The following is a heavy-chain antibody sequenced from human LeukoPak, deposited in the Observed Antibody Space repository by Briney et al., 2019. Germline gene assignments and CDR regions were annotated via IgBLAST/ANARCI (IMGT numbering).Heavy chain of an antibody. J-gene: IGHJ4*02. CDR3: AKATAANLSDASGYSANY. D-gene: IGHD3-22*01. Sequence: GGSLRLSCVVSGFTFSCYAMTWVRQAPGRGLEWVSAISGSGGSTFYADSVKGRFTISRDNSKNTLYLQMNSLRAEDTAVYYCAKATAANLSDASGYSANYWGQGTLVTVSS. V-gene: IGHV3-23*01. CDR2: ISGSGGST. CDR1: GFTFSCYA.